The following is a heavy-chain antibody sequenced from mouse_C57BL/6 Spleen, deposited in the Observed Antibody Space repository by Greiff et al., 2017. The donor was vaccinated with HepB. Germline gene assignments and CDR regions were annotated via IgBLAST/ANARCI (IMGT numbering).Heavy chain of an antibody. D-gene: IGHD2-4*01. CDR1: GFSLTSYG. CDR2: IWSDGST. V-gene: IGHV2-6-1*01. J-gene: IGHJ2*01. CDR3: ARHDDYDFYYFDY. Sequence: VKLVESGPGLVAPSQSLSITCTVSGFSLTSYGVHWVRQPPGKGLEWLVVIWSDGSTTYNSALKSRLSISKDNSKSQVFLKMNSLQTDDTAMYYCARHDDYDFYYFDYWGQGTTLTVSS.